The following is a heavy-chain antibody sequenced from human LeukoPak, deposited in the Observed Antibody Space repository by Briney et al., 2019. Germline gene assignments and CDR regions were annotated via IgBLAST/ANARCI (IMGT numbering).Heavy chain of an antibody. CDR1: GGTFSSYA. V-gene: IGHV1-69*04. CDR2: IIPILGIA. D-gene: IGHD2-15*01. CDR3: ASSRGDCSGGSCKWFDP. J-gene: IGHJ5*02. Sequence: ASVKVSFKASGGTFSSYAISWVRQAPGQGLEWMGRIIPILGIANYAQKFQGRVTITADKSTSTAYMELSSLRSEDTAVYYCASSRGDCSGGSCKWFDPWGQGTLVTVSS.